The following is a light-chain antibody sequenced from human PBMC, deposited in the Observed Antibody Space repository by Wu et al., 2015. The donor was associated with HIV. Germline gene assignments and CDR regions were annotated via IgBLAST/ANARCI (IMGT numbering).Light chain of an antibody. CDR2: GAS. CDR1: QSVSSNY. Sequence: EIVLTQSPGTLSLSPGERATLSCRASQSVSSNYLGWYQQRPGQAPRLLIYGASSRVTGIPDRFSGSGSGTDFTLTISRLEPEDFAVYYCQQYGGSWTFGQGTKVEIK. V-gene: IGKV3-20*01. J-gene: IGKJ1*01. CDR3: QQYGGSWT.